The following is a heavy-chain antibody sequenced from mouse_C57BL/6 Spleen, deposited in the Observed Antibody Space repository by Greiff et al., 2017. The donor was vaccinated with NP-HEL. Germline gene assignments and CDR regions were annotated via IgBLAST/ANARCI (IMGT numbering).Heavy chain of an antibody. V-gene: IGHV3-6*01. CDR2: ISYDGSN. Sequence: EVQLVESGPGLVKPSQSLSLTCSVTGYSITSGYYWNWIRQFPGNKLEWMGYISYDGSNNYNPSLKNRISITRDTSKNQFFLKLNSVTTEDTATYYCARGLGSLYYYAMDYWGQGTSVTVSS. J-gene: IGHJ4*01. D-gene: IGHD6-1*01. CDR1: GYSITSGYY. CDR3: ARGLGSLYYYAMDY.